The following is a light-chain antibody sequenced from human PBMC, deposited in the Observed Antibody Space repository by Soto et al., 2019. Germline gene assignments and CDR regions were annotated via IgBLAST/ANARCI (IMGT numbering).Light chain of an antibody. CDR2: GAS. CDR3: QQYSSWLWT. V-gene: IGKV3-15*01. Sequence: IVMTQSPATLSVSPGERATLSCRASQGVGTKLAWYQQTRGQAPRLLIYGASNRATGVPARFSGSVSGTEFTLTISSLQSEDFAVYYCQQYSSWLWTFGQGTKVDIK. CDR1: QGVGTK. J-gene: IGKJ1*01.